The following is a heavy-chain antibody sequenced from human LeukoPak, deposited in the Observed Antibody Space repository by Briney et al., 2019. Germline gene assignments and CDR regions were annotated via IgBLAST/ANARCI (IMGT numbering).Heavy chain of an antibody. CDR3: ARLPLTARRHFDF. CDR2: IWYDGSNK. Sequence: GTSLRLSCAASGLTFKNYGMHWVRQAPGKGLEWVAVIWYDGSNKYYADSVKGRFTISRDNSKNTLFLQMNSLRVEDTSVYYCARLPLTARRHFDFWGQGTQVTVSS. V-gene: IGHV3-33*01. J-gene: IGHJ4*02. D-gene: IGHD5-18*01. CDR1: GLTFKNYG.